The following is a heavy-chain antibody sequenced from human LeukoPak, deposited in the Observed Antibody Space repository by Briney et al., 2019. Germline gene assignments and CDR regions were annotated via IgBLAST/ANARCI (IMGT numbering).Heavy chain of an antibody. CDR1: GFTFSSYG. CDR3: AKELSAGTGGGWEDYFDY. J-gene: IGHJ4*02. CDR2: ISYDGSNK. V-gene: IGHV3-30*18. D-gene: IGHD6-13*01. Sequence: GGSLRLSCAASGFTFSSYGMHWVRQAPGKGLEWVAVISYDGSNKFCADSVKGRFTISRDNSKSTLYLQMNSLRAEDTAVYCCAKELSAGTGGGWEDYFDYWGQGTLVTVSA.